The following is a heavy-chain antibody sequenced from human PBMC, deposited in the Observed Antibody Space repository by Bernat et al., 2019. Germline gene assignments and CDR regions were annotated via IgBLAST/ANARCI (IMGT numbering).Heavy chain of an antibody. V-gene: IGHV4-39*01. CDR3: AGLIMITFGGVIEDY. CDR2: IYYSGST. D-gene: IGHD3-16*02. J-gene: IGHJ4*02. CDR1: CGSISSSSYY. Sequence: QLQLQESGPGLVKPSETLSLTCTVSCGSISSSSYYWGWIRQPPGKGLEWIGSIYYSGSTYYNPSLKSRVTISVDTSKNQFSLKLSSVTAADTAVYYCAGLIMITFGGVIEDYWGQGTLVTVSS.